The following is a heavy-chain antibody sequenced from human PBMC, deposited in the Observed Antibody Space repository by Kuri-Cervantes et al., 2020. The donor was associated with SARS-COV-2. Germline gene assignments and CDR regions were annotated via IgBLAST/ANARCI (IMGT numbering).Heavy chain of an antibody. CDR3: ASSPNYYDSSGYVGWFDP. D-gene: IGHD3-22*01. CDR1: GGPISSGDYY. V-gene: IGHV4-30-4*08. Sequence: SETLSLTCTVSGGPISSGDYYWSWIRQPPGKGLEWIGYIYYSGSTYYNPSLKSRVTISVDTSKNQFSLKLSSVTAADTAVYYCASSPNYYDSSGYVGWFDPWGQGTLVTVSS. CDR2: IYYSGST. J-gene: IGHJ5*02.